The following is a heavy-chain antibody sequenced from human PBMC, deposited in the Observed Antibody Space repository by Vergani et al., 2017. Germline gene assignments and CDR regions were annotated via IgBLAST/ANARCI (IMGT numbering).Heavy chain of an antibody. V-gene: IGHV1-3*01. Sequence: QVQLVPSGAEVKKPGASVKVSCKASGYTFTSYAMHWVRQAPGQRLEWMGWINAGNGNTKYSQKFQGRVTITRDTSASAAYMELSSLRSEDTAVYYCARDRGGLYYFDYWGQGTLVTVSS. CDR2: INAGNGNT. D-gene: IGHD3-10*01. J-gene: IGHJ4*02. CDR3: ARDRGGLYYFDY. CDR1: GYTFTSYA.